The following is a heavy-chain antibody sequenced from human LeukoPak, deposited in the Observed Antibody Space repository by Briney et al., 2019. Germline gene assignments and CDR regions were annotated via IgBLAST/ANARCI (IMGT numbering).Heavy chain of an antibody. CDR3: AGVESSSSPPLS. D-gene: IGHD6-6*01. V-gene: IGHV1-69*04. CDR2: IIPIFGIA. CDR1: GGTFSSYA. J-gene: IGHJ4*02. Sequence: SVKVSCKASGGTFSSYAISWVRQAPGQGLGWMGRIIPIFGIANYAQKFQGRVTITADKSTSTAYMELSSLRSEDTAVYYCAGVESSSSPPLSWGQGTLVTVSS.